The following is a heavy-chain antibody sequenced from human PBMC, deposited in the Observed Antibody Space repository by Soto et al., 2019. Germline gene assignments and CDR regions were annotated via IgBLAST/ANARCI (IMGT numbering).Heavy chain of an antibody. V-gene: IGHV1-24*01. CDR2: FDPEDGET. Sequence: ASVKFSCKVSGYTLTELSMHWVRQAPGKGLEWMGGFDPEDGETIYAQKFQGRVTMTEDTSTDTAYMELSSLRSEDTAVYYCATRSIAVAGQIIEGVDYWGQGTLVTVSS. J-gene: IGHJ4*02. D-gene: IGHD6-19*01. CDR3: ATRSIAVAGQIIEGVDY. CDR1: GYTLTELS.